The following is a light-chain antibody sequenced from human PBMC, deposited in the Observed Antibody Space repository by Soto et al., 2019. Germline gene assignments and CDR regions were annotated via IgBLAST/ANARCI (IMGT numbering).Light chain of an antibody. J-gene: IGKJ2*01. CDR3: QQFGSSPYT. Sequence: EIVLTQSPDTLSLSPGERATLSCRASQSVISSYLVWYHQRPGQPPRLLIYGASTRATGIPDRFSGSGSGTDFTLTISRLEPEDYGVYYCQQFGSSPYTFGQGTKLEIK. CDR1: QSVISSY. V-gene: IGKV3-20*01. CDR2: GAS.